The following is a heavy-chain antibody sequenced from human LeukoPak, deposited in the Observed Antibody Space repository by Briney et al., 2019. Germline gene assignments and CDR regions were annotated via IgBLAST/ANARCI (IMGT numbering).Heavy chain of an antibody. J-gene: IGHJ6*02. CDR3: ARTLRFLEWLLYPYGMDV. CDR2: MNPNSGNT. D-gene: IGHD3-3*01. V-gene: IGHV1-8*02. CDR1: GYTFTGYY. Sequence: ASVKVSCKASGYTFTGYYMHWVRQAPGQGLEWMGWMNPNSGNTGYAQKFQGRVTMTRNTSISTAYMELSSLRSEDTAVYYCARTLRFLEWLLYPYGMDVWGQGTTVTVSS.